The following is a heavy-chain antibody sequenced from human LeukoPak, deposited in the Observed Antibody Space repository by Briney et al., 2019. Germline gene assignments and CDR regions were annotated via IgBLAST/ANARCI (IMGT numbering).Heavy chain of an antibody. CDR3: ARGGIAAGDY. CDR1: GYTFTGYY. Sequence: ASVTVSFKASGYTFTGYYMHWVRQAPGQGLEWMGWINPNSGGTSYEQKFQGRVTMTRDTSITTAYMELSRLTSDDTAVYYCARGGIAAGDYWGQGTLVTVSS. D-gene: IGHD6-13*01. CDR2: INPNSGGT. J-gene: IGHJ4*02. V-gene: IGHV1-2*02.